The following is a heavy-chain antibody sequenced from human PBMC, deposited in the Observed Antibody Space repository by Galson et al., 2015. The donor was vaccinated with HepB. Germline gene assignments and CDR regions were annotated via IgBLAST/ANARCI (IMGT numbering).Heavy chain of an antibody. CDR2: MAYDGPKK. CDR1: GFTFSSYG. D-gene: IGHD1-26*01. Sequence: SLRLSCAASGFTFSSYGTHWVRQAPGKGLEWVAVMAYDGPKKNYEDSVKGRFTLSRDNSKNTLYLQMNSLRAEDTAVYYCAKDGLWESRLYYYHYMDVWGKGTTVTVSS. V-gene: IGHV3-30*18. J-gene: IGHJ6*03. CDR3: AKDGLWESRLYYYHYMDV.